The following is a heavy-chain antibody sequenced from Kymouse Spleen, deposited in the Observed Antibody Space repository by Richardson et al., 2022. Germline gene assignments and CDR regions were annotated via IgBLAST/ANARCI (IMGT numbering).Heavy chain of an antibody. D-gene: IGHD5-18,IGHD5-18*01. Sequence: QVQLQESGPGLVKPSETLSLTCTVSGGSISSYYWSWIRQPPGKGLEWIGYIYYSGSTNYNPSLKSRVTISVDTSKNQFSLKLSSVTAADTAVYYCARRYSYGLFDYWGQGTLVTVSS. J-gene: IGHJ4*02. CDR2: IYYSGST. V-gene: IGHV4-59*01. CDR1: GGSISSYY. CDR3: ARRYSYGLFDY.